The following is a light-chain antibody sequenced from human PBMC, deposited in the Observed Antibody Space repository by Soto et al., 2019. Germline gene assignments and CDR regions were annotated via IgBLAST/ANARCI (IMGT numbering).Light chain of an antibody. CDR1: QSVSRY. CDR2: DAS. Sequence: EIVLPKSPGTLYLPPRERATLSCRASQSVSRYLAWYQQKPGQAPRLLIYDASNRATGIPAKFSGSGSGTDFTLTISSLEPEDFAVYYCQQRSNWPSFGGGTKVEIK. V-gene: IGKV3-11*01. J-gene: IGKJ4*01. CDR3: QQRSNWPS.